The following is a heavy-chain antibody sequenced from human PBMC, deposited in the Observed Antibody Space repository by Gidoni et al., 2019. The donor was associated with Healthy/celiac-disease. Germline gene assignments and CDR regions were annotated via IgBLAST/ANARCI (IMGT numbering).Heavy chain of an antibody. CDR3: AKLTTTEYSSSADAFDI. V-gene: IGHV3-7*01. CDR1: GFTFSSYW. J-gene: IGHJ3*02. D-gene: IGHD6-6*01. Sequence: EVQLVESVGGLVQPGGYLRRTCAASGFTFSSYWMSWVRQAPGKGLEWGANIKLDGSEKYYGDSAKGLFTSSRDNSKTALYLQRNSLRVEDTAVYYCAKLTTTEYSSSADAFDICGQGTMVTVSS. CDR2: IKLDGSEK.